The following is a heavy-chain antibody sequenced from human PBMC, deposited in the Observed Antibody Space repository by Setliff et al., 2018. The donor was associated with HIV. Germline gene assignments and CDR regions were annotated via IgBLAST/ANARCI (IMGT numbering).Heavy chain of an antibody. Sequence: ASVKVSCKASGYTFTGYYIHWVRQTPGHGLEWMGWIHPKTGGKDYAQKFQGRVTMTRDTSISAAYMDLRRLTSDDTAVFYCARAPCHYDGRGNDFNWFDPWGQGTLGHRLL. D-gene: IGHD3-22*01. CDR3: ARAPCHYDGRGNDFNWFDP. J-gene: IGHJ5*02. CDR2: IHPKTGGK. CDR1: GYTFTGYY. V-gene: IGHV1-2*02.